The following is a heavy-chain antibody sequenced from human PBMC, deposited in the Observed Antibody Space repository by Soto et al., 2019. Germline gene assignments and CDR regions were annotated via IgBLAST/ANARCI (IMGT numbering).Heavy chain of an antibody. CDR3: AGITDYGDYVGSHAFDI. CDR2: ISYDGSNK. CDR1: GFTFSSYA. V-gene: IGHV3-30-3*01. J-gene: IGHJ3*02. Sequence: GGSLRLSCAASGFTFSSYAMHWVRQAPGKGLEWVAVISYDGSNKYYADSVKGRFTISRDNSKNTLYLQMNSLRAEDTAVYYCAGITDYGDYVGSHAFDIRGQGTMVTVSS. D-gene: IGHD4-17*01.